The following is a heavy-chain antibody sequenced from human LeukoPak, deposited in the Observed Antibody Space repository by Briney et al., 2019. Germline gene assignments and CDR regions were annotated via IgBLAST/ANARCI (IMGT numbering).Heavy chain of an antibody. D-gene: IGHD4-17*01. Sequence: SETLSLTCAVYGGSFSGYYWSWIRQPPGKGLEWIGEINHSGSTNYNPSLKSRVTIPVDTSKNQFSLKLSSVTAADTAVYYCARMTTVTSLDYWGQGTLVTVSS. V-gene: IGHV4-34*01. CDR1: GGSFSGYY. CDR2: INHSGST. CDR3: ARMTTVTSLDY. J-gene: IGHJ4*02.